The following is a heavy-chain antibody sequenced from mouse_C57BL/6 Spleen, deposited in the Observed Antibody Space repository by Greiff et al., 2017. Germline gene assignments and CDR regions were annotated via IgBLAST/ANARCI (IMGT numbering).Heavy chain of an antibody. J-gene: IGHJ3*01. D-gene: IGHD2-5*01. Sequence: QVQLKESGAELVRPGTSVKMSCKASGYTFTNYWIGWAKQRPGHGLEWIGDIYPGGGYTTYNEKFKGKATLTADKSSSTAYMQFSSLTSEDSAIYYCARSDYSNWFAYWGQGTLVTVSA. CDR2: IYPGGGYT. V-gene: IGHV1-63*01. CDR1: GYTFTNYW. CDR3: ARSDYSNWFAY.